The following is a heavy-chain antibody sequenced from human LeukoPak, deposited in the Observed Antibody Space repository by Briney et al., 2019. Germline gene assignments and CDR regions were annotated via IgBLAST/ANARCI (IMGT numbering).Heavy chain of an antibody. CDR3: VRDRYYYDSSGYYDAFDT. D-gene: IGHD3-22*01. CDR2: IHSDGST. CDR1: GFTVNNVY. J-gene: IGHJ3*02. V-gene: IGHV3-53*01. Sequence: GGSLRLSCAASGFTVNNVYMAWVRQAPGEGLEWVSVIHSDGSTFYADSVKGRFSISRDSSKNTLYLQLTSLRAEHTALYYCVRDRYYYDSSGYYDAFDTWGQGTMVSVSS.